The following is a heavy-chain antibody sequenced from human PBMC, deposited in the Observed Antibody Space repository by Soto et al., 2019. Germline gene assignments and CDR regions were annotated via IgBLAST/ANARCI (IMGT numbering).Heavy chain of an antibody. V-gene: IGHV3-30*18. CDR2: ISYDGSNK. D-gene: IGHD6-19*01. CDR3: ANEGHSSGWPYFDY. J-gene: IGHJ4*02. Sequence: ESGGGVVQPGRSLRLSCAASGFTFSSYGMHWVRQAPGKGLEWVAVISYDGSNKYYADSVKGRFTISRDNSKNTLYLQMNSLRAEDTAVYYCANEGHSSGWPYFDYWGQGTLVTVSS. CDR1: GFTFSSYG.